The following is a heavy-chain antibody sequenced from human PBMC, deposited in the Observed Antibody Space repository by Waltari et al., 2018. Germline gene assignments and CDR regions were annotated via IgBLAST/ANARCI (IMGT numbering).Heavy chain of an antibody. CDR2: INHSGST. J-gene: IGHJ3*02. V-gene: IGHV4-34*01. D-gene: IGHD3-22*01. Sequence: QVQLQQWGAGLLKPSETLSLTCAVYGGSFSGYYWSWIRQPPGKGLEWIGEINHSGSTNYNPSLKSRVTISVDTPKNQFSLKLSSVTAADTAVYYCVSVDYYDSSGPDAFDIWGQGTMVTVSS. CDR1: GGSFSGYY. CDR3: VSVDYYDSSGPDAFDI.